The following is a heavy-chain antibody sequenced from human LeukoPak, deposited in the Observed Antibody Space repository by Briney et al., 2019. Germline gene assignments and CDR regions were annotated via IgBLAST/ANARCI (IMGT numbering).Heavy chain of an antibody. CDR3: VRVTTGTVDS. CDR2: ISYSGST. V-gene: IGHV4-59*01. D-gene: IGHD1-1*01. Sequence: SETLSLTCTISVGSITNYHWGWIRQPPGKGLEWVGYISYSGSTTYHPSLKSRVTISVDLSTNQFSLNLNSVTAADTAVYYCVRVTTGTVDSWGQGTLVAVSS. CDR1: VGSITNYH. J-gene: IGHJ4*02.